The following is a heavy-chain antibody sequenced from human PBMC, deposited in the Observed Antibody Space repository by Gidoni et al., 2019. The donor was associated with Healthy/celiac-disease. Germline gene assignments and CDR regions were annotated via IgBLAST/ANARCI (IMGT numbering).Heavy chain of an antibody. D-gene: IGHD3-22*01. V-gene: IGHV4-39*01. J-gene: IGHJ3*02. CDR2: IYYSGST. CDR1: GGSISSSSYY. CDR3: ARPGYYYDSSEPSRKHAFDI. Sequence: QLQLQESGPGLVKPSETLSLTCTVPGGSISSSSYYWGWIRQPPGKGLEWIGSIYYSGSTYYNPSLKSRVTISVDTSKNQFSLKLSSVTAADTAVYYCARPGYYYDSSEPSRKHAFDIWGQGTMVTVSS.